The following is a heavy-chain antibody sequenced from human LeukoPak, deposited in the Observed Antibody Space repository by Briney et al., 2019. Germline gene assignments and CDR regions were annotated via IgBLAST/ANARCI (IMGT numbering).Heavy chain of an antibody. CDR3: ARDVGSSSWYAYYYYYYMDV. V-gene: IGHV1-8*02. CDR2: MNPNSGNT. CDR1: GGTFSSYD. D-gene: IGHD6-13*01. J-gene: IGHJ6*03. Sequence: ASVKVSCKASGGTFSSYDISWVRQAPGQGLEWMGWMNPNSGNTGYAQKFQGRVTMTRNTSISTAYMELRSLRSDDTAVYYCARDVGSSSWYAYYYYYYMDVWGKGTTVTVSS.